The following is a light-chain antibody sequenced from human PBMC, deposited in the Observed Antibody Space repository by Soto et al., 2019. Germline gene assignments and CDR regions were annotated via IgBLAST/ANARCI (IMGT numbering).Light chain of an antibody. CDR1: QSVSSN. Sequence: EIVVTQSPATLSVSLGERATLSCRASQSVSSNLAWYQQKPGQPPRLLIYDSSTRATGFPDRFSGSGSGTDFTLTIIRLEPEDFAVYYCQQYDISPWTFGQGTKGDIK. CDR3: QQYDISPWT. CDR2: DSS. V-gene: IGKV3D-15*01. J-gene: IGKJ1*01.